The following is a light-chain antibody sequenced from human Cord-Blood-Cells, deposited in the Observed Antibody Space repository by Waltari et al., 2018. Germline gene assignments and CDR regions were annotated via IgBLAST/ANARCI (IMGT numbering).Light chain of an antibody. Sequence: QSALTPPRSVSGSPGQSVTISCTGTSSDVGGYNYVSWYQQHPGKAPQLMIYDVSKRPSGVPDRFSGSKSGNTASLTISGLQAEDEADYYCCSYAGSYTFHVVFGGGTKLTVL. V-gene: IGLV2-11*01. J-gene: IGLJ2*01. CDR3: CSYAGSYTFHVV. CDR1: SSDVGGYNY. CDR2: DVS.